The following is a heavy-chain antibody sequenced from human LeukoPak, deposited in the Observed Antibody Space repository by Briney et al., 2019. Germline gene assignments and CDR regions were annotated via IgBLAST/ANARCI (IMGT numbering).Heavy chain of an antibody. CDR2: IVGGGGTT. D-gene: IGHD6-19*01. CDR1: GFTFSGYA. Sequence: GGSLRLSCAASGFTFSGYAMSWARQAPGKGLGWVSAIVGGGGTTFYADSVKGRFTISRDNSKNTVYLQMNSLRAEDTAVYFCAKARLSTGWAYNDYWGQGTLVTVSS. CDR3: AKARLSTGWAYNDY. J-gene: IGHJ4*02. V-gene: IGHV3-23*01.